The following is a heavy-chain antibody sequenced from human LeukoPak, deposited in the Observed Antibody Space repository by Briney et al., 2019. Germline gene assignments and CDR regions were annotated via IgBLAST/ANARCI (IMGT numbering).Heavy chain of an antibody. CDR3: AREGVYYDSSGSGFDWFDP. CDR1: GFTFSSYW. Sequence: PGGSLRLSCAASGFTFSSYWMHWVRQAPGKGLVWVSRINSDGSSTRYADSVKGRFTISRDNAKNTLYLQMNSLRAEDTAVYYCAREGVYYDSSGSGFDWFDPWGQGTLVTVSS. V-gene: IGHV3-74*01. D-gene: IGHD3-22*01. CDR2: INSDGSST. J-gene: IGHJ5*02.